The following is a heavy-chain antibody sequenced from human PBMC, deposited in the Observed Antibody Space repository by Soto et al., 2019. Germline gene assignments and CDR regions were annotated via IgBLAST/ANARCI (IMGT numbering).Heavy chain of an antibody. J-gene: IGHJ6*02. D-gene: IGHD2-15*01. CDR1: GGSIRSGGYY. Sequence: SETLSLTYTVSGGSIRSGGYYWSWIRQHPGKGLEWIGYIYHSGNTYYNPSLKSRVTISVDTSKNQFSLRLTSVTAADTAVYYCARAVAHYYYYGMDVWGQGTTVTVSS. CDR3: ARAVAHYYYYGMDV. CDR2: IYHSGNT. V-gene: IGHV4-31*03.